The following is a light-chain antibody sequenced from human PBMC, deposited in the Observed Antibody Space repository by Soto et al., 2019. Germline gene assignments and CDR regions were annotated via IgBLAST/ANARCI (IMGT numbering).Light chain of an antibody. V-gene: IGLV1-44*01. Sequence: QSVLTQPPSASGTPGQRVTLSCSGSSSNIGSNTVNWYQQLPGTAPELLIYSNNQRPSGVPDRFSGSKSGTSASLAISGLQSEDEADYYCAAWDDSLNVVVFGGGTKLTVL. J-gene: IGLJ2*01. CDR1: SSNIGSNT. CDR2: SNN. CDR3: AAWDDSLNVVV.